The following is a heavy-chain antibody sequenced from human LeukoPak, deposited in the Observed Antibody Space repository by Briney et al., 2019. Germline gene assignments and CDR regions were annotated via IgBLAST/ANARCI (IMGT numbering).Heavy chain of an antibody. CDR2: INHSGST. D-gene: IGHD2-2*01. CDR3: ATGREEYCSSTSCKEAWFDP. V-gene: IGHV4-34*01. Sequence: RSSETLSLTCAVYGGSFSGYSWNWIRQPPGKGLEWIGEINHSGSTNYNPSLKSRVTISVDTSKNQFSLKLTSVTAADTAVFYCATGREEYCSSTSCKEAWFDPWGQGTLVTVSS. CDR1: GGSFSGYS. J-gene: IGHJ5*02.